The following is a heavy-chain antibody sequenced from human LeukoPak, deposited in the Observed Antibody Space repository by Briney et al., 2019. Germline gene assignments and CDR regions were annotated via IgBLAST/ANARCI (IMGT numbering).Heavy chain of an antibody. D-gene: IGHD3-10*01. CDR3: VRGGLAVLSFRAESKNWFDP. J-gene: IGHJ5*02. CDR2: IYYSGST. V-gene: IGHV4-39*01. CDR1: GGSLTSGSISTSYY. Sequence: SETLSLTCTVSGGSLTSGSISTSYYWGWIRQSPEKGLEWIGSIYYSGSTYYNPSLESRVTISVDTSMNEISLKLSSVTAADTAVYYCVRGGLAVLSFRAESKNWFDPWGQGTLVIVSS.